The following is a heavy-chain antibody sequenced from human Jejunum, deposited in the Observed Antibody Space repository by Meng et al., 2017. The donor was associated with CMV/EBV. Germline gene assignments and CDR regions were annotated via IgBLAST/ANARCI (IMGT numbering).Heavy chain of an antibody. J-gene: IGHJ4*02. V-gene: IGHV3-30*02. CDR3: AGGNDYGDY. Sequence: QGRSGESGWGVVQAGWSLRLSCVASGFTFSAFGMHWVRQAPGKGLESVTYIRYDGNNKYYADSVKGRFTISRDNSKNTVYLQMNSLRVEDTAVYYCAGGNDYGDYWGQGSLVTVAS. CDR1: GFTFSAFG. CDR2: IRYDGNNK. D-gene: IGHD3-16*01.